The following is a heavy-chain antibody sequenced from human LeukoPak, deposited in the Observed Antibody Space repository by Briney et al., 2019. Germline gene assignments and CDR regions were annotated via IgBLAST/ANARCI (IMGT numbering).Heavy chain of an antibody. J-gene: IGHJ4*02. D-gene: IGHD4-17*01. CDR1: GGSITSYY. CDR2: IYTSGST. V-gene: IGHV4-4*07. CDR3: ARTGSTVTMLYPFDH. Sequence: SETLSLTCTVSGGSITSYYWSWIRQPAGKGLEWIGRIYTSGSTNYNPSLKSRVTMSVDTSKNQFSLKLSSVTAADTAVYYCARTGSTVTMLYPFDHWGQGTLVTVSS.